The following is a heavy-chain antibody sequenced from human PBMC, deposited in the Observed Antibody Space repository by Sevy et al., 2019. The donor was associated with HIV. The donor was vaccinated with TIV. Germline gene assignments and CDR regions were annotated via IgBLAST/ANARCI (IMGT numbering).Heavy chain of an antibody. CDR2: IIPIFGTA. CDR3: ARDRNPKGYYGSGSPFDY. D-gene: IGHD3-10*01. Sequence: ASVKVSCKASGGTFSSYAISWVRQAPGQGLEWMGGIIPIFGTANYAQKFQGRVTITADESTSTAYMELSSLRSEDTAVYYCARDRNPKGYYGSGSPFDYWGQGTLVTVSS. CDR1: GGTFSSYA. J-gene: IGHJ4*02. V-gene: IGHV1-69*13.